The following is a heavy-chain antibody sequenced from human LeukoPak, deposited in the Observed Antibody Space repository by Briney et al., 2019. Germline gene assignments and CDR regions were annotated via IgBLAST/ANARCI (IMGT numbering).Heavy chain of an antibody. V-gene: IGHV4-34*01. CDR1: GWSFNDYY. CDR3: ARGQVPAARGYNWFDP. CDR2: INARGDT. J-gene: IGHJ5*02. Sequence: SETLSLTCAVYGWSFNDYYWNWVRQPPGKGLEWIGEINARGDTNYNPSLKSRVTISVDSSKDQFSLTLTSMIAADTAIYYCARGQVPAARGYNWFDPWGQGTLVTVSS. D-gene: IGHD2-2*01.